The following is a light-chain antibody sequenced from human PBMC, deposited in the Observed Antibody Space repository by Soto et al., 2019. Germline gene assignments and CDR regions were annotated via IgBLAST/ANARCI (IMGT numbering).Light chain of an antibody. CDR1: SSDVGSYNY. V-gene: IGLV2-8*01. CDR2: EVS. J-gene: IGLJ2*01. Sequence: QSVLTQPPSASGSPGQSVAISCTGSSSDVGSYNYVSWYQQHPGKAPKLMIYEVSKRPSGVPDRFSGSKSGNTATLTVSGRHTDDEADYYCSSYAGSKNFVVFGGGTKLTVL. CDR3: SSYAGSKNFVV.